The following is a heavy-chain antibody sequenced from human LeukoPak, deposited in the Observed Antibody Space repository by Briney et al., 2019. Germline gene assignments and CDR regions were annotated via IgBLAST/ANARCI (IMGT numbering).Heavy chain of an antibody. CDR3: ARGPNSNWSGLDF. CDR2: ISPTGSTT. Sequence: GGSLRLSCTASGFSFSGHWMHWARQLPGKGLVWVSRISPTGSTTSYADSVKGRFTVSRDNAKNTLYLQVNNLRAEDTAVYSCARGPNSNWSGLDFWGQGTLLTVSS. D-gene: IGHD6-6*01. J-gene: IGHJ4*02. CDR1: GFSFSGHW. V-gene: IGHV3-74*01.